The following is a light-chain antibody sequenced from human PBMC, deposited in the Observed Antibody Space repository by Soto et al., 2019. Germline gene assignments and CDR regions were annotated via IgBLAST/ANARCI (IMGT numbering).Light chain of an antibody. Sequence: EIELTQSPSTLSLSPGERGTLSCRASQSVSTYLAWYQQRPGQAPRLLVYDVSNRATGIPARFSGGGSGTDFTLTISNLEPEDFAVYYCQQRSGWPWTFGEGTKVDIK. V-gene: IGKV3-11*01. CDR3: QQRSGWPWT. J-gene: IGKJ1*01. CDR2: DVS. CDR1: QSVSTY.